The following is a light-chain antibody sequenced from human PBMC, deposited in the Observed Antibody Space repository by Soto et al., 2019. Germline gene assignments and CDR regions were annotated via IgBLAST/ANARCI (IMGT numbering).Light chain of an antibody. V-gene: IGLV2-23*02. CDR2: EVT. Sequence: QSALTQPASVSGSPGQSITISCSGTSSDVGTYNLVSWYQQYPGKAPRLMIYEVTKRPSGVSNRFSGSKSGNTASLTISGLQPEDEADYYCCSYAGTSSCIFATGTKLTVL. J-gene: IGLJ1*01. CDR1: SSDVGTYNL. CDR3: CSYAGTSSCI.